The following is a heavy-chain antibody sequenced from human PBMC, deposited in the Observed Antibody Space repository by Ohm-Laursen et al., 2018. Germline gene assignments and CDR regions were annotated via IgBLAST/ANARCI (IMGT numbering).Heavy chain of an antibody. J-gene: IGHJ6*02. D-gene: IGHD3-3*01. CDR1: GYSFIGYY. Sequence: ASVKVSCKASGYSFIGYYIHWVRQAPGQGLEWMGWINPNSGGTNYAQKFQGRVTMTRDTSISTGYMELSSLRSDDTAVYYCARVSRGADFWNPGYGMDVWGQGTTVTVSS. V-gene: IGHV1-2*02. CDR2: INPNSGGT. CDR3: ARVSRGADFWNPGYGMDV.